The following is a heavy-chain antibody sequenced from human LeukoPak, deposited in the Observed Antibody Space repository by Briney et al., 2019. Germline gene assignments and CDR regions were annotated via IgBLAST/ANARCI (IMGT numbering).Heavy chain of an antibody. Sequence: GGSLRLSCAAPGFSFSSFAMMWVRQAPGMGLELISAILSGGDVFFYGDSVRGRFTISRDDSTNTLFLQMNNLRADDSAVYYCARDPNGNYVGAFEMWGPGTTVTVSS. CDR3: ARDPNGNYVGAFEM. D-gene: IGHD4-17*01. J-gene: IGHJ3*02. CDR2: ILSGGDVF. V-gene: IGHV3-23*01. CDR1: GFSFSSFA.